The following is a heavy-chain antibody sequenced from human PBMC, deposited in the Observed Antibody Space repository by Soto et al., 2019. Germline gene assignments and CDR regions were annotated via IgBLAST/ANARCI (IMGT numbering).Heavy chain of an antibody. CDR1: GYTFTSYY. D-gene: IGHD3-16*02. J-gene: IGHJ4*02. V-gene: IGHV1-46*01. CDR3: ARDHWDPYLGELSGLPDY. CDR2: INPSGGST. Sequence: QVQLVQSGAEVKKPGASVKVSCKASGYTFTSYYMHWVRQAPGQGLEWMGIINPSGGSTSYAQKFQGRVTMTRDTSTSTVYVELSSLRSEDTAVYYCARDHWDPYLGELSGLPDYWGQGTLVTVSS.